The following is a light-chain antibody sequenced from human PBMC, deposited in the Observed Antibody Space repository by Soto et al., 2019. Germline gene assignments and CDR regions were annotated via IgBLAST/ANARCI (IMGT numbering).Light chain of an antibody. Sequence: DIVMTQSPASLAVSLGERATIICKSSQSVLYSSNNKNYLAWYQQKPGQPPKLLIYWASTRESGVPDRFSGSGSGTDFTLTISSLQAEDVAVYYCQQYYSTPGTFGQGTRLEIK. J-gene: IGKJ5*01. CDR2: WAS. CDR3: QQYYSTPGT. V-gene: IGKV4-1*01. CDR1: QSVLYSSNNKNY.